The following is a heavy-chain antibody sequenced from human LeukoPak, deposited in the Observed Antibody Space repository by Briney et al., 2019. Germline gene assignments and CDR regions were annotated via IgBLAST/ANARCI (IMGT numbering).Heavy chain of an antibody. Sequence: SQTLSLTCAISGDSVSSNSAAWNWIRQSPSRGLEWLGRTNYRSKWYNDYAVSVKSRITINPDTSKNQFSLQLNSVTPEDTAVYYCGRDGLLAGSWHWRYFDYWGQGTLVTVSS. CDR2: TNYRSKWYN. D-gene: IGHD6-13*01. V-gene: IGHV6-1*01. CDR3: GRDGLLAGSWHWRYFDY. CDR1: GDSVSSNSAA. J-gene: IGHJ4*02.